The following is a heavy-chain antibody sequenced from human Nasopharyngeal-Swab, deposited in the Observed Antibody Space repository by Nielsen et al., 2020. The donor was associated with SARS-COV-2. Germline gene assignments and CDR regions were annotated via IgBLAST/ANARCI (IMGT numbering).Heavy chain of an antibody. CDR3: ARDTTVSSNAFDI. CDR2: INPNSGGT. V-gene: IGHV1-2*02. Sequence: ASVKVSCKASGYTFTGYYMHWVRQAPGQGLEWMGWINPNSGGTNYAQKFQGRVTMTRDTSISTAYMELSRLRPDDTAVYYCARDTTVSSNAFDIWGQGTMVTVSS. D-gene: IGHD4-17*01. J-gene: IGHJ3*02. CDR1: GYTFTGYY.